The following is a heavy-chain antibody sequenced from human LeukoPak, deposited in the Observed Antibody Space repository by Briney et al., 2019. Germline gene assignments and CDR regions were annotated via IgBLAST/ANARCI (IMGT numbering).Heavy chain of an antibody. CDR2: IKQDGSEK. J-gene: IGHJ6*03. CDR1: GFTFSYAW. Sequence: PGGSLRLSCAASGFTFSYAWMSWVRQAPGKGLEWVANIKQDGSEKYYVDSVKGRFTISRDNAKNSLYLQMNSLRAEDTALYYGARTQGDYDYVWGSYRSIGYYYYMDVWGKGATVTVSS. CDR3: ARTQGDYDYVWGSYRSIGYYYYMDV. V-gene: IGHV3-7*01. D-gene: IGHD3-16*02.